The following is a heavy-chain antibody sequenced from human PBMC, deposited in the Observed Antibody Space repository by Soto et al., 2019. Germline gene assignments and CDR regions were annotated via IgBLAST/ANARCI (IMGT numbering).Heavy chain of an antibody. CDR2: IKSKTDGGTT. CDR3: TTDPDILTGYYAFDI. CDR1: GFTFSNAW. D-gene: IGHD3-9*01. V-gene: IGHV3-15*01. J-gene: IGHJ3*02. Sequence: GGSLRLSCAAPGFTFSNAWMSWVRQAPGKGLEWVGRIKSKTDGGTTDYAAPVKGRFTISRDDSKNTLYLQMNSLKTEDTAVYYCTTDPDILTGYYAFDIWGQGTMVTVSS.